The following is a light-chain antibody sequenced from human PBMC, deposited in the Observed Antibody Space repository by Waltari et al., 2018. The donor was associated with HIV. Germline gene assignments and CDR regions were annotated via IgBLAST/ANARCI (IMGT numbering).Light chain of an antibody. CDR1: SSDVGACTY. V-gene: IGLV2-14*03. J-gene: IGLJ2*01. Sequence: QSALSQPASVSGSPGQSITISCPGTSSDVGACTYVFWYQRQPGKAPKLMIYDVSNRPSGVSDRFSGSKSANTASLTISGLQAEDEAHYYCSSYTSSSTVVFGGGTKLTVL. CDR3: SSYTSSSTVV. CDR2: DVS.